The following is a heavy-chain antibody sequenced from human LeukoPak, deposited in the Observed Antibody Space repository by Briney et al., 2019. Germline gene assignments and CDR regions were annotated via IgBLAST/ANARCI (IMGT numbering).Heavy chain of an antibody. D-gene: IGHD5-24*01. V-gene: IGHV4-30-4*07. CDR1: GGSISSGGYS. Sequence: SETLSLTCAVSGGSISSGGYSWSWIRQPPGKGLEWIGYIYYSGSTYYNPSLKSRVTISVDTSKNQFSLKLSSVTAADTAVYYCARVYRDGYNAFFDDWGQGTLVTVSS. J-gene: IGHJ4*02. CDR3: ARVYRDGYNAFFDD. CDR2: IYYSGST.